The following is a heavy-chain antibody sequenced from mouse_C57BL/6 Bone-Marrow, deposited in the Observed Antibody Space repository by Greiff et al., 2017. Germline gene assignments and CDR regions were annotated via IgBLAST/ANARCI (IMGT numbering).Heavy chain of an antibody. CDR3: DRQTDWDRYFDV. Sequence: VKLMESGPGLVAPSQSLSITCTVSGFSLTSYGVHWVRQPPGQGLEWLVVIWSDGSTTYNSALKSKLSISKDNSKSQVFLKMNSLQTDDTAMYNCDRQTDWDRYFDVWGTGTTVTVSS. CDR2: IWSDGST. CDR1: GFSLTSYG. D-gene: IGHD4-1*01. J-gene: IGHJ1*03. V-gene: IGHV2-6-1*01.